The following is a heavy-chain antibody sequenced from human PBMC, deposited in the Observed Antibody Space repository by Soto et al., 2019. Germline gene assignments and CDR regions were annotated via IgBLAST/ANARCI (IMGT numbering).Heavy chain of an antibody. Sequence: SETLSLTCTVSGGSISSSSYYWGWIRQPPGKGLEWIGSIYYSGSTYYNPSLKSRVTISVDTSKNQFSLKLSSVTAADTAVYYCASRYCSSTSCPNDGIWFDPWGQGTLVTVSS. CDR2: IYYSGST. V-gene: IGHV4-39*01. J-gene: IGHJ5*02. CDR1: GGSISSSSYY. CDR3: ASRYCSSTSCPNDGIWFDP. D-gene: IGHD2-2*01.